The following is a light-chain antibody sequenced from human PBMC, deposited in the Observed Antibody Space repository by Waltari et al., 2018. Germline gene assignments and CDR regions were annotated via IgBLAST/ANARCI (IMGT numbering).Light chain of an antibody. V-gene: IGLV7-43*01. CDR3: LLYHSGAQLWV. J-gene: IGLJ3*02. CDR2: STS. Sequence: QTVVTQEPSLTVSPGGTVTLTCPSSTGAVTSGYFPIWFQQKPGQAPRPLIYSTSNKHSWTPARFSGSLLGDKAALTLSAVQPEDEAEYYCLLYHSGAQLWVFGGGTKLTVL. CDR1: TGAVTSGYF.